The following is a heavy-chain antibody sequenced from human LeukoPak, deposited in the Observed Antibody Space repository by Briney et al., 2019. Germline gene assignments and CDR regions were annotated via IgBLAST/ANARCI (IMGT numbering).Heavy chain of an antibody. Sequence: SETLSLTCTVSGGSISSYYWSWIRQPPGKGLEWIGYIYYSGSTNYNPSLKSRVTISVDTSKNQLSLKLSSVTAADTAVYYCARQEPGIAAAGTGQRQGNWFDPWGQGTLVTVSS. CDR1: GGSISSYY. CDR2: IYYSGST. CDR3: ARQEPGIAAAGTGQRQGNWFDP. D-gene: IGHD6-13*01. V-gene: IGHV4-59*08. J-gene: IGHJ5*02.